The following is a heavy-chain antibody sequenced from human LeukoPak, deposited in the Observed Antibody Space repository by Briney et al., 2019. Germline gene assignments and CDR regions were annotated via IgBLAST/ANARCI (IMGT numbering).Heavy chain of an antibody. CDR3: ADFGSGSYIFNY. CDR1: GFTFSSYA. Sequence: GGSLRLSCAASGFTFSSYAMCWVRQAPGKGPEWVATIGHTSGAWYADSVMGRFTISRDNSKSMLYLHMNSLSGEDTALYYCADFGSGSYIFNYWGQGTLVTVSS. D-gene: IGHD3-10*01. CDR2: IGHTSGA. V-gene: IGHV3-23*01. J-gene: IGHJ4*02.